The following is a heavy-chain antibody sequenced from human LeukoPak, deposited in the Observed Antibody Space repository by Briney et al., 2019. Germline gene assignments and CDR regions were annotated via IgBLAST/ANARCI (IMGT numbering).Heavy chain of an antibody. D-gene: IGHD3-22*01. Sequence: GGSLRLSCAASGFTVSSNYMSWVRQAPGKGLEWVSVIYSGGSTYYADSVKGRFTISRDNAKNSLYLQMNSLRAEDTAVYYCARDWDSSLDYWGQGTLVTVSS. CDR3: ARDWDSSLDY. CDR2: IYSGGST. J-gene: IGHJ4*02. V-gene: IGHV3-66*01. CDR1: GFTVSSNY.